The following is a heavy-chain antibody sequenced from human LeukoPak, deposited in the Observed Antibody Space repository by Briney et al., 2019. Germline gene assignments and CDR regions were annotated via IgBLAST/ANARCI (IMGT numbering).Heavy chain of an antibody. Sequence: SETLSLTCTVSGGSISSYYWSWIRQPAGKGLEWIGRIYTSGSTNYNPSLKSRVTMSVDTSKQQFSLKLSSVTAADTAVYYCAREHLISGDSYDLWDGVFDSWGQGTQVTVSS. V-gene: IGHV4-4*07. J-gene: IGHJ4*02. D-gene: IGHD3/OR15-3a*01. CDR2: IYTSGST. CDR1: GGSISSYY. CDR3: AREHLISGDSYDLWDGVFDS.